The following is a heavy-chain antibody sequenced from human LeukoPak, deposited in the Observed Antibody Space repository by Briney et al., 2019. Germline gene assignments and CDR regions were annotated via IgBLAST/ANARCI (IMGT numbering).Heavy chain of an antibody. J-gene: IGHJ4*02. CDR2: IWYDGSNK. Sequence: GGSLRLSCAASGFTFSSYGMHWVRQAPGKGLEWVAVIWYDGSNKYYADSVKGRFTISRDNSKNTLYLQMNSLRAEDTAVYYCAEDSTAIAVAGTGFFDYWGQGTLVTVSS. CDR1: GFTFSSYG. V-gene: IGHV3-33*06. CDR3: AEDSTAIAVAGTGFFDY. D-gene: IGHD6-19*01.